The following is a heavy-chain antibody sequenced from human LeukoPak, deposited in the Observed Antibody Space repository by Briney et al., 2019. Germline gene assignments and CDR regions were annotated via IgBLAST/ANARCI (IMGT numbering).Heavy chain of an antibody. J-gene: IGHJ6*02. CDR1: GGSFSGYY. CDR2: INHSGST. CDR3: ARVRLRSTYYYFGMDV. Sequence: PSETLSLTCAVHGGSFSGYYWSWIRQPPGKGLEWIGEINHSGSTNYNPSLKSRATISVDTSKNQFSLKLSSVTAADTAVYYCARVRLRSTYYYFGMDVWGQGTTVTVSS. D-gene: IGHD4-17*01. V-gene: IGHV4-34*01.